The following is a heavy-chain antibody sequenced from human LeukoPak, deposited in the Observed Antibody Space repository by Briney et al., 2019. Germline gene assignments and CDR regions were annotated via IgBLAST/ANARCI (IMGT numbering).Heavy chain of an antibody. CDR1: GGSISSYY. D-gene: IGHD3-10*01. J-gene: IGHJ4*02. CDR2: IYHSGST. CDR3: ARGVGEFDY. Sequence: SETLSLTCTVSGGSISSYYWSWIRQPPGKGLEWIGYIYHSGSTYYNPSLKSRVTISVDRSKNQFSLKLSSVTAADTAVYYCARGVGEFDYWGQGTLVTVSS. V-gene: IGHV4-59*12.